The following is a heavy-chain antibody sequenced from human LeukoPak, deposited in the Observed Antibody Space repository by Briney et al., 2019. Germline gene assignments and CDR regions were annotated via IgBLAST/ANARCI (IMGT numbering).Heavy chain of an antibody. Sequence: GGSLRLSCAASGFPFNSYGISWVRQAPGKGLEWVSDISLSGDNMFYADSVKGRFTISRDNSNHTVYLQMNSLRVDDTAVYYCAKVATPNTLDAFDIWGQGTMVTVSS. CDR2: ISLSGDNM. CDR3: AKVATPNTLDAFDI. J-gene: IGHJ3*02. V-gene: IGHV3-23*01. CDR1: GFPFNSYG. D-gene: IGHD1/OR15-1a*01.